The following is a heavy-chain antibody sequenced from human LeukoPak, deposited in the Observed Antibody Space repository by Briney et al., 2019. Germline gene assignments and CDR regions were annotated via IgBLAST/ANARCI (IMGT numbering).Heavy chain of an antibody. V-gene: IGHV3-7*01. D-gene: IGHD2-8*01. J-gene: IGHJ3*02. Sequence: GGSLRLSCPGTRCIYSEYWMNWVRQTPGQGLEWVANVNKDGNQQQYADSVKGRFTISKDNSKNSMYLQLNSLRDEDTGVYYCVRNRGLYALHMWAQRTMVTVSS. CDR2: VNKDGNQQ. CDR3: VRNRGLYALHM. CDR1: RCIYSEYW.